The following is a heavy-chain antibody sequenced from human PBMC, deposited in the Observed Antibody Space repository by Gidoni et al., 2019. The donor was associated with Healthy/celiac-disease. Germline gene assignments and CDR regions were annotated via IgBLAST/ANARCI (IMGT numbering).Heavy chain of an antibody. D-gene: IGHD4-17*01. V-gene: IGHV2-26*01. Sequence: QVTLKESGPVLLKPTETLTLTCTVSRFSLSNARMGVSWISQPPGQALEWLAHIFSNDEKSYTTSLKSRITISKDTSKSNVVLTMTNMDPVDTATYYCARIRGDGDPFNYWGQGTLVTVSS. CDR1: RFSLSNARMG. J-gene: IGHJ4*02. CDR3: ARIRGDGDPFNY. CDR2: IFSNDEK.